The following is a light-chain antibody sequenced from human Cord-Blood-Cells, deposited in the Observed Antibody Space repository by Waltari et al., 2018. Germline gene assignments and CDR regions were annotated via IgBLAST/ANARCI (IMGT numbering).Light chain of an antibody. V-gene: IGLV2-11*01. Sequence: QSALTQPRSVSGSPGQSVTISCPGTSRDVGGYNYVSWYQQHPGKAPKLMIYDVSKRPSGVPDRFSGSKSGNTASLTSSGLQAEDEADYYCCSYAGSYVVFGGGTKLTVL. CDR1: SRDVGGYNY. J-gene: IGLJ2*01. CDR3: CSYAGSYVV. CDR2: DVS.